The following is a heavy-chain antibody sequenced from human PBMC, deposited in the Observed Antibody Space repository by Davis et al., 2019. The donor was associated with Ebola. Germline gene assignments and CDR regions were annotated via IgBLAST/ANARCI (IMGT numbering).Heavy chain of an antibody. J-gene: IGHJ5*02. CDR3: ARGDIVVVIPNWFDP. D-gene: IGHD2-15*01. V-gene: IGHV1-2*06. CDR1: GYTFIGYY. CDR2: INPNSGGA. Sequence: AASVKVSCTASGYTFIGYYIHWVRQAPGQGLEWMGRINPNSGGANYAQRFQGRVTMTRDTSISTAYMELSRLRSDDTAVYYCARGDIVVVIPNWFDPWGQGTLVTVSS.